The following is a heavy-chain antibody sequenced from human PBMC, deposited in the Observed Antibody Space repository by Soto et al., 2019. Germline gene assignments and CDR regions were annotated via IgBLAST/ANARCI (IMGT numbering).Heavy chain of an antibody. J-gene: IGHJ4*02. CDR3: ARRGYSGGTCFFDY. Sequence: SETLSLTCTVSGDSIISSSNSYWGWIRQPPGRGLEWIGSIYYTGSTYYHPSLKSRVTISVDTSKNQFSLKLSSVTAADTAVYYCARRGYSGGTCFFDYWGQGTLVTVPQ. V-gene: IGHV4-39*01. D-gene: IGHD2-15*01. CDR1: GDSIISSSNSY. CDR2: IYYTGST.